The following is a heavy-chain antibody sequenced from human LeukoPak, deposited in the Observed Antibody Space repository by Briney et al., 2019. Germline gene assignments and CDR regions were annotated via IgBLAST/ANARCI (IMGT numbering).Heavy chain of an antibody. D-gene: IGHD2-2*01. CDR3: ARAPQRYCSSTSCGIDY. V-gene: IGHV5-51*01. CDR2: IYPGDSDT. J-gene: IGHJ4*02. Sequence: GESLKISCKGSGYSFTSYRIGWVRQMPGKGLEWMGIIYPGDSDTRYSPSFQGQVTISADKSISTAYLQWSSLKASDTAMYYCARAPQRYCSSTSCGIDYWGQGTLVTVSS. CDR1: GYSFTSYR.